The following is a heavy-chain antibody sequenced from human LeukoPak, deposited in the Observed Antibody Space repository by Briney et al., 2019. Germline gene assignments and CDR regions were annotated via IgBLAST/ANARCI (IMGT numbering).Heavy chain of an antibody. Sequence: GASVKVSCKASGGSLNSHIFTWVRQAPGQGLEWMGKITPVIDVSKYAQEFQGRLTITADKSTATVYMELSGLKSDDTAVYYCARVNLRGSQYNWFDPWGQGTLVTVSS. CDR1: GGSLNSHI. CDR2: ITPVIDVS. D-gene: IGHD1-26*01. V-gene: IGHV1-69*02. J-gene: IGHJ5*02. CDR3: ARVNLRGSQYNWFDP.